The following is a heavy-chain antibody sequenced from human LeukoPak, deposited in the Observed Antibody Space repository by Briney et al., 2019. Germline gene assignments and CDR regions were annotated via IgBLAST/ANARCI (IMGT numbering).Heavy chain of an antibody. V-gene: IGHV6-1*01. CDR1: GDSVSSNCVT. J-gene: IGHJ5*02. CDR3: ARRLSQYDCFDP. CDR2: TYYMSTWYY. D-gene: IGHD2-2*01. Sequence: SQTLSLTCAISGDSVSSNCVTWNWIRQSPSRGLEWLGRTYYMSTWYYDCAVSVRGRITVNPDTSKNQFSQHLNSVTPEDTAVYYCARRLSQYDCFDPWGQGILVTVSS.